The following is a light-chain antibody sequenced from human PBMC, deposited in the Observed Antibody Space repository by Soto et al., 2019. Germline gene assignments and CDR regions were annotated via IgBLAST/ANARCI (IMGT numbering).Light chain of an antibody. V-gene: IGLV2-11*01. CDR3: CSYAGSYTLWV. CDR2: DVS. CDR1: SSDVGGYNF. J-gene: IGLJ3*02. Sequence: ALTQPRSVSGSPGQSVTISCTGTSSDVGGYNFVSWYQQCPGKAPKLIIYDVSKRPSGVPDRFSGSKSGNTASLTISGLQAEDEADYYCCSYAGSYTLWVFGGGTQLTVL.